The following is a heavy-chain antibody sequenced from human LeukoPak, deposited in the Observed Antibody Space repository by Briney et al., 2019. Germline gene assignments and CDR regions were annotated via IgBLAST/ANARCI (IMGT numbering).Heavy chain of an antibody. CDR2: ISSKSEHI. CDR3: TRFESDFAYYYGMDV. CDR1: GFTFNVFS. Sequence: PGGSLRLSCAASGFTFNVFSMNWIRQAPGKGLEWVSPISSKSEHILYSDSVKDRFTISRDNAKNSLYLQMNSLRVEDTAIYYCTRFESDFAYYYGMDVWGQGTTVTVSS. V-gene: IGHV3-21*01. D-gene: IGHD2-21*01. J-gene: IGHJ6*02.